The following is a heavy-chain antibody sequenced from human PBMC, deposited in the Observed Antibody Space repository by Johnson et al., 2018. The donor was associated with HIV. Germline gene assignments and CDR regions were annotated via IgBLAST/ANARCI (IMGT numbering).Heavy chain of an antibody. CDR2: ISFAGTKK. CDR3: AKDLRAYECEEWASDYDDFGREQPCQDPRGVVGTVDV. D-gene: IGHD3-3*01. J-gene: IGHJ3*01. V-gene: IGHV3-30*18. CDR1: GFIFSTYG. Sequence: QVQLVESGGGVVLPGGSLRLSCAASGFIFSTYGIHWVRQAPGKGLEWVAGISFAGTKKYYADSVKGRFTISRDNSKNALYLQMNRLRAGDTALYYCAKDLRAYECEEWASDYDDFGREQPCQDPRGVVGTVDVWGHGSLVTVSS.